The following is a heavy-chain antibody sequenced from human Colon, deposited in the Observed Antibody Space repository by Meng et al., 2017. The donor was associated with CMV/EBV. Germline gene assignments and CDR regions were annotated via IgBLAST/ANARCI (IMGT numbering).Heavy chain of an antibody. CDR1: GFTFSSYW. CDR3: AKDSSVYSGIYYRPFDAFDI. CDR2: ISGSGDKT. Sequence: GESLKISCAASGFTFSSYWMSWVRQALGKGLEWVSSISGSGDKTHYVDSVKGRFTISRDNSKNTLYLEMNRLRAEDTAVYYCAKDSSVYSGIYYRPFDAFDIWGQGTMVTVSS. J-gene: IGHJ3*02. V-gene: IGHV3-23*01. D-gene: IGHD1-26*01.